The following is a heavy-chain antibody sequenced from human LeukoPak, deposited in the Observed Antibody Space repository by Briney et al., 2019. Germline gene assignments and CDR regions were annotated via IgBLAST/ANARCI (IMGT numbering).Heavy chain of an antibody. Sequence: GGTLRLSCEASGFTFTSYAMRWVLQDPGKGLEWFSSVSGSDDSTYYADSLKGRFTISRDNSKNPLYLQMNSLRAEDTAIYYCVKAVVVGATLDAFDIWGQGTMVTVSS. J-gene: IGHJ3*02. CDR1: GFTFTSYA. CDR3: VKAVVVGATLDAFDI. V-gene: IGHV3-23*01. D-gene: IGHD2-15*01. CDR2: VSGSDDST.